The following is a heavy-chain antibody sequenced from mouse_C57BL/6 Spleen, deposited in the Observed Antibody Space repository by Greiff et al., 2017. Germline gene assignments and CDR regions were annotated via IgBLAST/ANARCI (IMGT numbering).Heavy chain of an antibody. CDR1: GFSFTSYG. CDR3: AKGGDYDGLDD. J-gene: IGHJ2*01. D-gene: IGHD2-4*01. Sequence: QVQLKESGPGLVQPSQSLSITCTVSGFSFTSYGLHWVRQPPGKGLEWLGVIWRGGSTDYKAAFMSRLSISKDNSKSQVFFNMNSLQSDDTAIYCCAKGGDYDGLDDWGQGTTLTVSS. V-gene: IGHV2-4*01. CDR2: IWRGGST.